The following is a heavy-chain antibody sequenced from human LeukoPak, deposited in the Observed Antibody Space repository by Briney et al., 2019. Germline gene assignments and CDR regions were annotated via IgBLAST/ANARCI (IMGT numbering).Heavy chain of an antibody. CDR2: ISSSGSTI. J-gene: IGHJ6*03. Sequence: GGSLRLSCAASGFTFSDYYMSWIRQAPGKGLEWVSYISSSGSTIYYADSVKGRFTISRDNAKNSLYLQVNSLRAEDTAVYYCAKVLRSAYYMDVWGKGTTVTVSS. D-gene: IGHD2-8*01. CDR1: GFTFSDYY. V-gene: IGHV3-11*01. CDR3: AKVLRSAYYMDV.